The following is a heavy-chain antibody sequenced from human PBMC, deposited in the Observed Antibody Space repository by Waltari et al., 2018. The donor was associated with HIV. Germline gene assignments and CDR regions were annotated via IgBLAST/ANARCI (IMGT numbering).Heavy chain of an antibody. Sequence: QDQLVESGGGVVQPGRSLRLSCAASGFPFSRYAMHWVLQAPGKGLEWVAVISFDGSSAYYADSVKGRFTISKDNPKNTLYLQMKSLITEDTAVYFCARDSLYSDSSGYYFRPFDMWGQGTMVTVSS. V-gene: IGHV3-30-3*01. CDR1: GFPFSRYA. D-gene: IGHD3-22*01. J-gene: IGHJ3*02. CDR3: ARDSLYSDSSGYYFRPFDM. CDR2: ISFDGSSA.